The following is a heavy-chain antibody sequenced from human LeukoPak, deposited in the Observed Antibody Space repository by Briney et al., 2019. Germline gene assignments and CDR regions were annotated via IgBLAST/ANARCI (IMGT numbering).Heavy chain of an antibody. CDR1: RFTFSTYA. Sequence: QPGGSLRLSCTASRFTFSTYAISWVRQAPGKGLEWVSSISGSGDTTYYTGSVKGRFTISRDNSKNALYLQMSSLRAEDTAVYYCAKSQRNDQQVVQRIDYWGQGTLVTVSS. D-gene: IGHD2-2*01. V-gene: IGHV3-23*01. CDR3: AKSQRNDQQVVQRIDY. J-gene: IGHJ4*02. CDR2: ISGSGDTT.